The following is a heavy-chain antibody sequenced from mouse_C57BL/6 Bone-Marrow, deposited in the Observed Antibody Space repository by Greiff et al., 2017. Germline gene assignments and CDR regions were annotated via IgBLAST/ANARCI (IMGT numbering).Heavy chain of an antibody. CDR3: VYDYDGYAMDY. CDR2: IHPNSGST. V-gene: IGHV1-64*01. D-gene: IGHD2-4*01. CDR1: GYTFTSYW. J-gene: IGHJ4*01. Sequence: QVQLQQPGAELVKPGASVKLSCKASGYTFTSYWMPWVKQRPGQGLEWLGMIHPNSGSTNYNEKFKSKATLTVDKSYSTAYMQLSSLTSEDSAVYYCVYDYDGYAMDYWGQGTSVTVSS.